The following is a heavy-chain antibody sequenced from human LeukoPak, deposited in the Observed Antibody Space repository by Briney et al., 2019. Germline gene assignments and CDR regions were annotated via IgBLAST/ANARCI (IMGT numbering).Heavy chain of an antibody. D-gene: IGHD3-22*01. J-gene: IGHJ4*02. V-gene: IGHV3-23*01. Sequence: GGSLRLSCAASGFTFSSYAMSWVRQAPGKGLEWVSAISGSGGSTYYADSVKGRFTISRDNSKNTLYLQMNSLRAEDTAVYYCAKDTTGYYYDSSGYYGGYWGQGTLVTVSS. CDR1: GFTFSSYA. CDR3: AKDTTGYYYDSSGYYGGY. CDR2: ISGSGGST.